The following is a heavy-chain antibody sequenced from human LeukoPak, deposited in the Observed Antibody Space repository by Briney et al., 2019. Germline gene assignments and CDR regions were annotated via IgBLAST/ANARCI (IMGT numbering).Heavy chain of an antibody. D-gene: IGHD3-9*01. J-gene: IGHJ4*02. CDR1: GGSFSGYY. Sequence: PSETLSLTCAVYGGSFSGYYWSWIRQPPGKGLEWIGEINHSGSTNYNPSLKSRVTISVDTSKNQFSLKLSSVTAADTAVYYCARGVWLNYFDYWGQGTLVTVSS. CDR2: INHSGST. V-gene: IGHV4-34*01. CDR3: ARGVWLNYFDY.